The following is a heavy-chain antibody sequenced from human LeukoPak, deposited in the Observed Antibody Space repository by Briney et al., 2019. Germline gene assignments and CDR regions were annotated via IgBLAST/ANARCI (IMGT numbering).Heavy chain of an antibody. Sequence: GGSLRLSCAASGFTFSSYGMHWVGQAPGKGLEWVAVISYDGSNKYYADFAKGRFTISRDNSKNTLYLQMNSLTTEDTAVYHCAKDLYGSDWYNYFDPWGQGALVTVSS. CDR1: GFTFSSYG. D-gene: IGHD6-19*01. V-gene: IGHV3-30*18. CDR2: ISYDGSNK. CDR3: AKDLYGSDWYNYFDP. J-gene: IGHJ5*02.